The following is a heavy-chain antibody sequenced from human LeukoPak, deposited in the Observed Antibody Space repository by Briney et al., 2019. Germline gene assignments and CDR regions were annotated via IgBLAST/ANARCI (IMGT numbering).Heavy chain of an antibody. CDR2: IYYSGST. CDR3: ARDVIAYVWGSYRHDAFDI. D-gene: IGHD3-16*02. J-gene: IGHJ3*02. CDR1: GGSISSGGYY. V-gene: IGHV4-31*03. Sequence: SQTLSLTCTVSGGSISSGGYYWSWIRQHPGKGLEWIGYIYYSGSTYYNPSLKSRVTISVDTSKNQFSLKLSSVTAVDTAVYYCARDVIAYVWGSYRHDAFDIWGQGTMVTVSS.